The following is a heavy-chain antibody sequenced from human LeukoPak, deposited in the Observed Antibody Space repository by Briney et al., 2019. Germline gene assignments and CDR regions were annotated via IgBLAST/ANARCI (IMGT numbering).Heavy chain of an antibody. J-gene: IGHJ4*02. CDR1: GLTISGSW. CDR3: ARDAGWGRLDS. V-gene: IGHV3-74*01. D-gene: IGHD3-16*01. Sequence: GGSLRLSCAASGLTISGSWIHWVRQAPGKGLMWVSRLASDETNKIYADSVKGRFTISRDNAKNTLYLQMNSLRVEDTGIYYCARDAGWGRLDSWGQGALVTVSS. CDR2: LASDETNK.